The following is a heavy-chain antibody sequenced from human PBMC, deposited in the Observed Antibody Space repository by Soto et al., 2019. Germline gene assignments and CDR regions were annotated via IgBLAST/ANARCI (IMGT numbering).Heavy chain of an antibody. V-gene: IGHV4-59*01. Sequence: QVQLQESGPGLVKPSETLSLTCTVSGGSISTYYRTWIRQPPGKGLEWIGYSYDRGRTNYNPSLKRRVTISVDTSKNQFSLKLTSVTAADTAVYYCARESGGSFNYWGQGTLVTVSS. CDR2: SYDRGRT. CDR1: GGSISTYY. J-gene: IGHJ4*02. CDR3: ARESGGSFNY. D-gene: IGHD6-25*01.